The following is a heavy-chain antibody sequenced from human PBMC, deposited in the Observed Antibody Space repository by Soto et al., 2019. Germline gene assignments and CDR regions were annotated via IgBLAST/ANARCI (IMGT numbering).Heavy chain of an antibody. D-gene: IGHD2-15*01. CDR1: GFTFSSYG. CDR3: AKDHLVVVAAPFAAELDY. J-gene: IGHJ4*02. V-gene: IGHV3-30*18. CDR2: ISYDGSNK. Sequence: GGSLRLSCAASGFTFSSYGMHWVRQAPGKGLEWVAVISYDGSNKYYADSVKGRFTISRDNSKNTLYLQMNSLRAEDTAVYYCAKDHLVVVAAPFAAELDYWGQGTLVTVSS.